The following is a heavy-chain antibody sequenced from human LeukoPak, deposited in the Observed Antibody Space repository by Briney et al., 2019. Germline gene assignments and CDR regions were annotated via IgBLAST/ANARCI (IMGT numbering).Heavy chain of an antibody. V-gene: IGHV4-59*08. Sequence: SETLSLTSTVSVGSISSYYWSWIPQPPGKGLEWIGYIYYSGSINYTPSLQSRVSISVDTSKNQFSLKLSSVTAADTAVYYCARHPRRGAVAGQHLRRPYWYFDLWGRGTLVTVSS. CDR3: ARHPRRGAVAGQHLRRPYWYFDL. D-gene: IGHD6-19*01. CDR1: VGSISSYY. J-gene: IGHJ2*01. CDR2: IYYSGSI.